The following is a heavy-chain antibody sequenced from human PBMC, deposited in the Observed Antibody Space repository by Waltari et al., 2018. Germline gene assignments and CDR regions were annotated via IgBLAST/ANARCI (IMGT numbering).Heavy chain of an antibody. V-gene: IGHV7-4-1*02. CDR3: AREVVPPARVVVNWFDP. CDR2: INTNTRNP. D-gene: IGHD2-2*01. J-gene: IGHJ5*02. CDR1: GSSFTTYA. Sequence: QVQLVQSGSALKKPGASVKVSCKASGSSFTTYAINCLRQAPGQGLELMGWINTNTRNPVYVQGFTGRFVFSLDTSVNTAYLQINSLKAEDTAVYFCAREVVPPARVVVNWFDPWGQGTLVTVSS.